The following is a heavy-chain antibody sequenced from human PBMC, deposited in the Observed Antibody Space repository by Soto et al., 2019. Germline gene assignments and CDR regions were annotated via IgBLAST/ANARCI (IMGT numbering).Heavy chain of an antibody. D-gene: IGHD3-22*01. Sequence: HPGGSLRLSCAASGLTLSSYAVSWVRQAPGKGLQWVSVISGSGGTTFYADSVKGRFTISRDNSKNTLYLQMNSLRAEDTALYYCAKGRSDDSSGYYYTLDYWGQGALVTVSS. V-gene: IGHV3-23*01. CDR3: AKGRSDDSSGYYYTLDY. CDR1: GLTLSSYA. CDR2: ISGSGGTT. J-gene: IGHJ4*02.